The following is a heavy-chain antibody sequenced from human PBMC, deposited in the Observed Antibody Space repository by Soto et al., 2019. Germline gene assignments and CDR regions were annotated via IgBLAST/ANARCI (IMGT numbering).Heavy chain of an antibody. J-gene: IGHJ5*02. CDR2: IGYGGRT. Sequence: EVQVVESGGALVQPGGSLRLSCAASGFSVSDYNMNCVRQAPGKGLEWISFIGYGGRTYYAGSVEGRFTIARDSGRNSLYLQMSSLRAEDTAMYYCARDPGKSSGWPIFAPWGQGTLVTVSS. CDR1: GFSVSDYN. CDR3: ARDPGKSSGWPIFAP. D-gene: IGHD6-19*01. V-gene: IGHV3-48*01.